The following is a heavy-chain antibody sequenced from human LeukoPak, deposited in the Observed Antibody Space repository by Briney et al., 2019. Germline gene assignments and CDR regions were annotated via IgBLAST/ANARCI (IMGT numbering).Heavy chain of an antibody. CDR2: FDPEDGET. CDR3: ARGGSYLSAFDI. J-gene: IGHJ3*02. V-gene: IGHV1-24*01. D-gene: IGHD1-26*01. Sequence: AASVKVSCKVSGYTLTELSMHWVRQAPGKGLEWMGGFDPEDGETIYAQKFQGRVTMTEDTSTDTAYMELSSLRAEDTAVYYCARGGSYLSAFDIWGQGTMVTVSS. CDR1: GYTLTELS.